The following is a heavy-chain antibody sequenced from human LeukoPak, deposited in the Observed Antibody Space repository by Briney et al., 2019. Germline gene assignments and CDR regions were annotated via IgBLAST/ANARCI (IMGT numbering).Heavy chain of an antibody. CDR2: IYYSGST. Sequence: PSETLSLTCTVSGGSISSYYWSWNRQPPGKGLEWIGYIYYSGSTNYNPSLKSRVTISVDTSKTQFSLKLSSVTAADTAVYYCATSTIFGVAPGWSAFDIWGQGTMVTVSS. CDR1: GGSISSYY. J-gene: IGHJ3*02. D-gene: IGHD3-3*01. CDR3: ATSTIFGVAPGWSAFDI. V-gene: IGHV4-59*01.